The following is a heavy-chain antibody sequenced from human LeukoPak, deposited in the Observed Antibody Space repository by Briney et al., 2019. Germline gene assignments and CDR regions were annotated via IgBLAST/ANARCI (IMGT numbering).Heavy chain of an antibody. V-gene: IGHV4-39*07. D-gene: IGHD2-21*01. CDR2: FYYLGNT. J-gene: IGHJ4*02. Sequence: SEILSLTCSVSGGSISNSTYYWGWIRQAPGKGLEWIGSFYYLGNTYYKPSLRSRVTMSVNTSKNQFSLKLSAVTAADTAVYYCTTFRGPPNYFDYWGQGNLVTVSS. CDR3: TTFRGPPNYFDY. CDR1: GGSISNSTYY.